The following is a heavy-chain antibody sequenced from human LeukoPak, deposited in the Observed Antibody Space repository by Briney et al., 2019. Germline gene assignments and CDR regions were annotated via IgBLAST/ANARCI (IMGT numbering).Heavy chain of an antibody. CDR2: IYYSGST. CDR1: GGSISSYY. D-gene: IGHD3-22*01. CDR3: ASRYYYDSSGDLDY. J-gene: IGHJ4*02. Sequence: SETLSLTCTVSGGSISSYYWSWIRQPPGKGLEWIGYIYYSGSTKYNPSLNSRVTISIDTSKNQFSLKLSSVTAADTAVYYCASRYYYDSSGDLDYWGQGTLVTVSS. V-gene: IGHV4-59*12.